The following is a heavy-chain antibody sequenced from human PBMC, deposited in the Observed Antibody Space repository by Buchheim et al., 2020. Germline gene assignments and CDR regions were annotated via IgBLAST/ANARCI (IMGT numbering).Heavy chain of an antibody. Sequence: EVQLVESGGGLVQPGGSLRLSCAASGFTFSSYWMNWVRQAPGKGLVWVSRINTDGSNTAYADSVKGRFTISRDNAKNTLYLQMNSLRAEDTAVYYCVRRPVTGTAIKGMDVWGQGTT. CDR3: VRRPVTGTAIKGMDV. D-gene: IGHD6-19*01. CDR2: INTDGSNT. V-gene: IGHV3-74*01. CDR1: GFTFSSYW. J-gene: IGHJ6*02.